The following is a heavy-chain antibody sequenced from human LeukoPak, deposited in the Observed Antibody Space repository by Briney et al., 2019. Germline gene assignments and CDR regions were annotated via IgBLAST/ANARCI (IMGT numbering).Heavy chain of an antibody. Sequence: SETLSLTCTVSGGSISSGDYYWSWIRQPPGKGLEWIGYIYYSGSTYYNPSLKSRVTISVDTSKNQFSLKLSSVTAADTAVYYCARSATVTTGYFDYWGQGTLVTVSS. CDR2: IYYSGST. D-gene: IGHD4-17*01. CDR1: GGSISSGDYY. CDR3: ARSATVTTGYFDY. V-gene: IGHV4-30-4*01. J-gene: IGHJ4*02.